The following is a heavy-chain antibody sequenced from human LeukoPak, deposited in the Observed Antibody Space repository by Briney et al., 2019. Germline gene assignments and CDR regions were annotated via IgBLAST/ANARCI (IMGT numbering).Heavy chain of an antibody. Sequence: SVKGRFTISRDNAKNSLYLQMNSLRAEDTAVYYCARGKGGSSTSHAFDIWGQGTMVTVSS. D-gene: IGHD1-26*01. J-gene: IGHJ3*02. V-gene: IGHV3-21*01. CDR3: ARGKGGSSTSHAFDI.